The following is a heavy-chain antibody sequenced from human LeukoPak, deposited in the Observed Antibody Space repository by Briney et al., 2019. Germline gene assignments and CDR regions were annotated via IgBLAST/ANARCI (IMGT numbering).Heavy chain of an antibody. Sequence: ASVKVSCKASGYTFTSYDINWVRQTTGQGLEWMGWMNPNSGNTGYAQKFQGRVTMTRNTSISTAYMELSSLTSEDTAVYCCARGLGSTWYNYWGQGTLVTVSS. D-gene: IGHD6-13*01. CDR1: GYTFTSYD. V-gene: IGHV1-8*01. CDR2: MNPNSGNT. CDR3: ARGLGSTWYNY. J-gene: IGHJ4*02.